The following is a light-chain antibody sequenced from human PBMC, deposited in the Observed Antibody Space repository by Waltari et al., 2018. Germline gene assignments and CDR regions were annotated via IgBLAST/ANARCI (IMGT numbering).Light chain of an antibody. J-gene: IGLJ1*01. CDR3: TSYTSSNTYV. CDR2: DVS. Sequence: QSALTQPASVSGSRGPSITISCTGTSSDVGSYNHVSWYQQHPGKAPKLMIYDVSKRPSGVSNRFSGSKSGNTASLTISGLQAEDEADYYCTSYTSSNTYVFGTGTKVTVL. V-gene: IGLV2-14*01. CDR1: SSDVGSYNH.